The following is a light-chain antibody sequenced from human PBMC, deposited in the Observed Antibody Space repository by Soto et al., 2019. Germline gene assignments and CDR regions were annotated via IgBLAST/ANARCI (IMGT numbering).Light chain of an antibody. Sequence: IHMTQSPSTLSASVGYIVTITCRASQVISTSLAWYQVKPGKAPKLLIYAASTLESGVPSRFSATVSGTEFSLTITSLQPEDFATYYCQQLFDSPITFGQGTRLE. CDR2: AAS. CDR3: QQLFDSPIT. J-gene: IGKJ5*01. V-gene: IGKV1-9*01. CDR1: QVISTS.